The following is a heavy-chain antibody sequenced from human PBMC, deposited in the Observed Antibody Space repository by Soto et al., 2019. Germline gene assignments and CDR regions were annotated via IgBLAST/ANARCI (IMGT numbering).Heavy chain of an antibody. CDR3: ARGSGGSSYYYYGMDV. CDR1: GGTFSSYA. V-gene: IGHV1-69*05. Sequence: QVQLVQSGAEVKKPGSSVKVSCKASGGTFSSYAINWVRQAPGQGLEWMGGIIPIFGTANYAQKFQGRVTITXXGXRXXAYMELSSLRSEDTAVYYCARGSGGSSYYYYGMDVWGQGTTVTVSS. J-gene: IGHJ6*02. D-gene: IGHD2-15*01. CDR2: IIPIFGTA.